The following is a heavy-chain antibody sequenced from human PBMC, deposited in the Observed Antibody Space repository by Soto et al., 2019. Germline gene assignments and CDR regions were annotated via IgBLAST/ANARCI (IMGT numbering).Heavy chain of an antibody. CDR2: IVVGSGNT. D-gene: IGHD1-7*01. CDR3: AATYNWNYAFDY. Sequence: ASVKVSCKASGFTFTSSAVQWVRQARGQRLEWIGWIVVGSGNTNYAQKFQERVTITRDMSTSTAYMELSSLGSEDTAVYYCAATYNWNYAFDYWGQGTLVTVSS. CDR1: GFTFTSSA. V-gene: IGHV1-58*01. J-gene: IGHJ4*02.